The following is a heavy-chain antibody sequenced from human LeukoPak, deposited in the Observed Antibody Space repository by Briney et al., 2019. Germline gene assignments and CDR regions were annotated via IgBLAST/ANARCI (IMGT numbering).Heavy chain of an antibody. Sequence: GGSLRLSCAASGFTFSSYSMNWVRQAPGKGLEWVSYISSSSSTIYYADSVKGRFTISRDNAKYSLYLQMNSLRAEDTAVYYCAGYCSSISCYDLDYWGQGTLVTVSS. CDR3: AGYCSSISCYDLDY. J-gene: IGHJ4*02. D-gene: IGHD2-2*01. CDR1: GFTFSSYS. V-gene: IGHV3-48*01. CDR2: ISSSSSTI.